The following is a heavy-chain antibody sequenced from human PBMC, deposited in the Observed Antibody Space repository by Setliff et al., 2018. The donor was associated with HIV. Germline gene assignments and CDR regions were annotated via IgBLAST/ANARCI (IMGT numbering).Heavy chain of an antibody. J-gene: IGHJ2*01. Sequence: PSETLSLTCSVSGGSISSYYWSWIRQPPGKGLEWIGDIYYSGMTNYNPSLQSRVTISVDTSKNQFSLKLSSVTAADTAVYYCARAGGGGRWLQLSYWYFDLWGRGTLVTVSS. V-gene: IGHV4-59*08. CDR2: IYYSGMT. CDR3: ARAGGGGRWLQLSYWYFDL. D-gene: IGHD5-18*01. CDR1: GGSISSYY.